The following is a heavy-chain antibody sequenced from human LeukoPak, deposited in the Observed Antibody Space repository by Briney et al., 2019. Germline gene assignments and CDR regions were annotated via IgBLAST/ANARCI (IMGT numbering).Heavy chain of an antibody. D-gene: IGHD3-22*01. CDR3: ARDLYYYDGGWFDP. CDR1: GGTFSSYA. J-gene: IGHJ5*02. Sequence: ASVKVSCKASGGTFSSYAISWVRQAPGQGREWMGWINPNSGGTNYAQKFQGRVTMTRDTSISTAYMELSRLRSDDTAVYYCARDLYYYDGGWFDPWGQGTLVTVSS. V-gene: IGHV1-2*02. CDR2: INPNSGGT.